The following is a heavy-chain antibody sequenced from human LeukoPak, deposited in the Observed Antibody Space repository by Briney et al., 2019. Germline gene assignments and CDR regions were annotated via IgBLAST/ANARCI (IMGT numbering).Heavy chain of an antibody. CDR1: VGSISSGGYY. V-gene: IGHV4-31*03. Sequence: PSETLSLTCIFSVGSISSGGYYWSWIRQPPGKGLEWIGYIYYSGSTYYNPSLKSRVTISVDTSKNQFSLKLSSVTAADTAVYYCARNGVYGSGSHFDYWGQGTLVTVSS. CDR3: ARNGVYGSGSHFDY. D-gene: IGHD3-10*01. CDR2: IYYSGST. J-gene: IGHJ4*02.